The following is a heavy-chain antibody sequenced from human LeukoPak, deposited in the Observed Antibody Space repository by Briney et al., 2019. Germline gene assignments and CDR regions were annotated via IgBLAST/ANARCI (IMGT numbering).Heavy chain of an antibody. CDR3: ARAREPEVLSQYSSSWYWGFVSHYYYMDV. V-gene: IGHV3-53*01. CDR2: IYSGGST. CDR1: GFSLSSYE. J-gene: IGHJ6*03. D-gene: IGHD6-13*01. Sequence: PGGSLRLSCTVSGFSLSSYEMSWIRQAPGKGLEWVSVIYSGGSTYYADSVKGRFTISRDNSKNTLYLQMSSLRAEDTAVYYCARAREPEVLSQYSSSWYWGFVSHYYYMDVWGKGTTVTISS.